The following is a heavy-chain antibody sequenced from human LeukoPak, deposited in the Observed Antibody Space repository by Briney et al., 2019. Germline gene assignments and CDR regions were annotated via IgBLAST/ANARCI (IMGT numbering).Heavy chain of an antibody. CDR1: GFTFSSYG. D-gene: IGHD3-10*01. CDR3: AKARGALGAFDI. Sequence: GRSLRLSCAASGFTFSSYGMHWVRQAPGKGLEWVAVIWYDGSNKYYADSVKGRFTISRDNSKNTLYLQTNSLRAEDTAVYYCAKARGALGAFDIWGQGTMVTVSS. CDR2: IWYDGSNK. J-gene: IGHJ3*02. V-gene: IGHV3-33*06.